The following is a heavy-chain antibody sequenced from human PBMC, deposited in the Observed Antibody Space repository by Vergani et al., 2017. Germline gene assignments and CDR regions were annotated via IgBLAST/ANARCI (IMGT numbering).Heavy chain of an antibody. CDR3: AKDCNYGSGSRRGNGMDV. J-gene: IGHJ6*02. CDR2: ISYDGSNK. D-gene: IGHD3-10*01. CDR1: GFTFISYG. V-gene: IGHV3-30*18. Sequence: QVQLVESGGGVVQPGRSLRLSCAASGFTFISYGMYWVRQAPGKGLEWVAVISYDGSNKYYADSVKGRFTISRDNSKNTLYLQMNSLRGEDTAVYYSAKDCNYGSGSRRGNGMDVWGQGTTVTVSS.